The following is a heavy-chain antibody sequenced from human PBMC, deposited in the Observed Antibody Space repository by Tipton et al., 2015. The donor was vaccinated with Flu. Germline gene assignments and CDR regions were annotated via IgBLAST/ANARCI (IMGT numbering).Heavy chain of an antibody. D-gene: IGHD4-11*01. CDR3: ARRDYSNYVSEPKNWFDP. V-gene: IGHV4-31*03. J-gene: IGHJ5*02. CDR2: IFYSGTT. CDR1: GGSISGSGYF. Sequence: TLSLTCTVSGGSISGSGYFWSWIRQHPEKGLEWIGYIFYSGTTYYNPSLKSRSAISVDTSHNRFSVRLTSVTAADTAVYYCARRDYSNYVSEPKNWFDPWGQGILVTVSS.